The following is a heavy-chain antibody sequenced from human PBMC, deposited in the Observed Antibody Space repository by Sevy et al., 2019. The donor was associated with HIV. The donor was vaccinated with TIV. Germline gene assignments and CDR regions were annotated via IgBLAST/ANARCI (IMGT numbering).Heavy chain of an antibody. CDR1: KYTLTEWA. Sequence: ASVKVSCKVSKYTLTEWAIHWVRQAPGKGLEWVETFDPEDDEKIYAQKFQGRVTLTEDRSTDTAYMELSSLRSDDTAVYDCATTKDYYESSGYPFDYWGQGTLVTVSS. D-gene: IGHD3-22*01. V-gene: IGHV1-24*01. CDR2: FDPEDDEK. CDR3: ATTKDYYESSGYPFDY. J-gene: IGHJ4*02.